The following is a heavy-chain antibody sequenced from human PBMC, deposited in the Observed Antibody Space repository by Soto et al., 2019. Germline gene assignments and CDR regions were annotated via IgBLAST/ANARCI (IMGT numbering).Heavy chain of an antibody. V-gene: IGHV4-59*01. D-gene: IGHD3-10*01. CDR2: IYYSGST. CDR3: ARGDPLLWFGEKVYYGMDV. J-gene: IGHJ6*02. Sequence: SETLSLTCTVSVGSISSYYWSWIRQPPEKGLEWIGYIYYSGSTNYNPSLKSRVTISVDTSKNQFSLKLSSVTAADTAVYYCARGDPLLWFGEKVYYGMDVWGQGTTVTVSS. CDR1: VGSISSYY.